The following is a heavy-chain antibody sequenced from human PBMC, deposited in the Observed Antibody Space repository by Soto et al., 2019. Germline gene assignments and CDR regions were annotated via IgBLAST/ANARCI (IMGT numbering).Heavy chain of an antibody. CDR2: ISGSGDNT. V-gene: IGHV3-23*01. CDR1: GFAFRTYA. Sequence: EVQLLQSGGGLVQPGGSLRLSCAASGFAFRTYAMSWVRQAPGKGLEWVSAISGSGDNTYYTDPVKGRFTISRDNSANTLHLQMNSLRPEDTAIYYCGKDLKLGGGTFIDLWGQGTVVTVSS. J-gene: IGHJ4*02. CDR3: GKDLKLGGGTFIDL. D-gene: IGHD1-26*01.